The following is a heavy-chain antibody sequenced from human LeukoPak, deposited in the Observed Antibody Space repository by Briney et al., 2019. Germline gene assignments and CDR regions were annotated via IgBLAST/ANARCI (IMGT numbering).Heavy chain of an antibody. CDR2: FDPEDGET. J-gene: IGHJ4*02. D-gene: IGHD5-18*01. Sequence: ASVKVSCKVSGYTLTELSMHWVRQAPGKGLEWMGGFDPEDGETIYAQKFQGRVTMTEDTSTDTAYMELSSLRSEDTAVYYCATIVDTAMVYLFDYWGQGTLVIVSS. CDR3: ATIVDTAMVYLFDY. V-gene: IGHV1-24*01. CDR1: GYTLTELS.